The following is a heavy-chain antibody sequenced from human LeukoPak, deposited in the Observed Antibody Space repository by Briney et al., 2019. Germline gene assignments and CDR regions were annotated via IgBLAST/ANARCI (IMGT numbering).Heavy chain of an antibody. CDR1: GHTFTSHD. D-gene: IGHD1-26*01. V-gene: IGHV1-8*03. J-gene: IGHJ4*01. CDR3: ARVGATALFYFDS. Sequence: ASVKVSCKASGHTFTSHDINWVRQATGQGLEWMGWMNPNSGNTVYAQKFQGRVTITRNTSISTAYMELSSLTSEDTAVYYCARVGATALFYFDSWGHGTLVTVSS. CDR2: MNPNSGNT.